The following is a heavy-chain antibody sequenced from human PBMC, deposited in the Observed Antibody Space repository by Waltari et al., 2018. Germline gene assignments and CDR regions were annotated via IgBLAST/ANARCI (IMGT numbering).Heavy chain of an antibody. D-gene: IGHD6-19*01. CDR1: GFTFSTYA. J-gene: IGHJ3*01. Sequence: EVQLLESGGGLVHPGESLRLSCAASGFTFSTYAMSWVRQAPGKGLEWGSTLSGSGDTTDYADSVKGRFTISRDNSKNTLSLQMNSLGAEDTAVYYCVKRGAGGWGAFDVWGQGTVVTVSS. V-gene: IGHV3-23*01. CDR3: VKRGAGGWGAFDV. CDR2: LSGSGDTT.